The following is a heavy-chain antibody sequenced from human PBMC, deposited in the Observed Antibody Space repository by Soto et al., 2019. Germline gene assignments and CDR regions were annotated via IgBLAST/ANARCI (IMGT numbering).Heavy chain of an antibody. CDR1: GDSISRSSNY. Sequence: SETLSLTCTVSGDSISRSSNYWTWIRQPPGKGLEWIGSMYYSGGFSDSESTYYHPSLKSRVTISVETSNKQLSLKVRSVTKTDTAVYYCARMNYYDTSGYPFDYWGQGMMVT. CDR2: MYYSGGFSDSEST. D-gene: IGHD3-22*01. J-gene: IGHJ4*02. CDR3: ARMNYYDTSGYPFDY. V-gene: IGHV4-39*07.